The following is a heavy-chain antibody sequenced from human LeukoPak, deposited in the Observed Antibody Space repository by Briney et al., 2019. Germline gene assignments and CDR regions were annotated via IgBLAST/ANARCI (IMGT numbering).Heavy chain of an antibody. Sequence: PGRSLRLSCTASGFTFGDYSMSWVRQAPGKGLEWLGIIRSKASGRTTHYAASVKGRFTISRDDSKSLAYLQMDSLKTEDTAVYYCTRLLAAAPWVFDYWGQGTLVTVSS. CDR3: TRLLAAAPWVFDY. J-gene: IGHJ4*02. CDR1: GFTFGDYS. CDR2: IRSKASGRTT. D-gene: IGHD2-15*01. V-gene: IGHV3-49*04.